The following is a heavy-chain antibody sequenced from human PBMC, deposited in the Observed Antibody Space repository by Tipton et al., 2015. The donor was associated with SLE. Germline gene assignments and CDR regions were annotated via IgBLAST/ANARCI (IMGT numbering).Heavy chain of an antibody. Sequence: TLSLTCTVSGGSVSSSSKYWAWIRQPPGKGLEWIGSIYYTGTTTYYNSFLKSRVTMSVDTSKNQFSLKLNSVTAADTAVYYCARLEYSGYDGPLYWGQGTLVTVSS. V-gene: IGHV4-39*07. CDR1: GGSVSSSSKY. D-gene: IGHD5-12*01. CDR3: ARLEYSGYDGPLY. J-gene: IGHJ4*02. CDR2: IYYTGTTT.